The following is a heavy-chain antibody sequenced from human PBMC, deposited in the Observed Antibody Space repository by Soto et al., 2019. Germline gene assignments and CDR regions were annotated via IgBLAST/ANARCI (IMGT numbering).Heavy chain of an antibody. J-gene: IGHJ5*02. Sequence: QVQLVESGGGVVQPGRSLRLSCAASGFTFSSYGMHWVRQAPGKGLGWVAVISYDGSNKYYADSVKGPFTISRDNSKNTLYLQMNSLRAEDTAVYYCAKDILLSSSWLNWFDPWGQGTLVTVSS. V-gene: IGHV3-30*18. CDR1: GFTFSSYG. CDR2: ISYDGSNK. D-gene: IGHD6-6*01. CDR3: AKDILLSSSWLNWFDP.